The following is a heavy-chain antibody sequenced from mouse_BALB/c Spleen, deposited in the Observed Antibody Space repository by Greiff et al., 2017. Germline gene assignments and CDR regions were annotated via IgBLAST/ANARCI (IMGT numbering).Heavy chain of an antibody. CDR1: GFTFSDYG. D-gene: IGHD1-1*01. CDR2: ISNLAYSI. V-gene: IGHV5-15*02. Sequence: EVQGVESGGGLVQPGGSRKLSCAASGFTFSDYGMAWVRQAPGKGPEWVAFISNLAYSIYYADTVTGRFTISRENAKNTLYLEMSSLRSEDTAMYYCAREGLRGAMDYWGQGTSVTVSS. J-gene: IGHJ4*01. CDR3: AREGLRGAMDY.